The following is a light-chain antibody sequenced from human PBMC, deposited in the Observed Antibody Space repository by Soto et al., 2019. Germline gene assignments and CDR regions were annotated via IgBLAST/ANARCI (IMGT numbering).Light chain of an antibody. CDR1: QSVSSSY. V-gene: IGKV3-15*01. CDR2: GAS. CDR3: QQYNNWPIT. Sequence: IVLTQSPGTLSLSPGERAILSCRASQSVSSSYLAWYQQKPGQAPRLLIYGASTRATGIPARFSGSGSGTEFTLTISSLQSEDFAVYYCQQYNNWPITFGQGTRLEIK. J-gene: IGKJ5*01.